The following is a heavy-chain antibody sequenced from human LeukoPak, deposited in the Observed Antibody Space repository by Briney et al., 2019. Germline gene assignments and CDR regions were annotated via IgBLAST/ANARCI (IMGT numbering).Heavy chain of an antibody. CDR1: GYSFTSYW. D-gene: IGHD3-10*01. CDR2: IYPGDSDT. CDR3: ARRELLWFGELLGPTFFDY. J-gene: IGHJ4*02. V-gene: IGHV5-51*01. Sequence: GESLKISCKGSGYSFTSYWIGWVRQMPGKGLEWMGIIYPGDSDTRYSPSFQGQVTISADKSISTAYLQWSSLKASDTAMYYCARRELLWFGELLGPTFFDYWGQGTLVTVSS.